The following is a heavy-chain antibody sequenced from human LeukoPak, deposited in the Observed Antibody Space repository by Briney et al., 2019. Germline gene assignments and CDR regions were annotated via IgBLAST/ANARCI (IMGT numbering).Heavy chain of an antibody. D-gene: IGHD6-19*01. J-gene: IGHJ4*02. CDR1: GFTFSSHW. V-gene: IGHV3-7*05. CDR3: ARTRWGGSGWHYFDY. CDR2: IKQDGSEK. Sequence: PGGSLRLSCAASGFTFSSHWMSWVRQAPGKGLEWVANIKQDGSEKYFVDSVKGRFTISRDNARNSLYLQMNSLRVEDKAVYYCARTRWGGSGWHYFDYWGQGTLVTVSS.